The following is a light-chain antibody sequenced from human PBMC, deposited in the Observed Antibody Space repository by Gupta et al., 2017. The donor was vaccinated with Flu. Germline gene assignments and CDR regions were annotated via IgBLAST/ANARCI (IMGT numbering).Light chain of an antibody. CDR2: GAS. CDR1: QSVSSSY. Sequence: EIVLTPSPGTLSLSPGGRATLSCRASQSVSSSYLAWFQQKPGQAPRLLIYGASSRARGIPDRFSGSGSGTDFTLTISSLEPEDFAVYYCQQYGSSPGTFGQGTKVEIK. J-gene: IGKJ1*01. CDR3: QQYGSSPGT. V-gene: IGKV3-20*01.